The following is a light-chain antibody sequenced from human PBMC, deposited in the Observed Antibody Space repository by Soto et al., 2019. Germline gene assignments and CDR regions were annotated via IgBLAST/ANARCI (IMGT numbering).Light chain of an antibody. CDR1: QSVSSSY. V-gene: IGKV3-20*01. J-gene: IGKJ5*01. Sequence: EIVLTQSPGTLSLSPGERATLSCRASQSVSSSYLAWYQQKPGQAPRLLIYGASSRATAIPDRFSGSGSGTDFTLTISRLEHEDVAVYYCRQYGTSPFTFGQGTRLEIK. CDR2: GAS. CDR3: RQYGTSPFT.